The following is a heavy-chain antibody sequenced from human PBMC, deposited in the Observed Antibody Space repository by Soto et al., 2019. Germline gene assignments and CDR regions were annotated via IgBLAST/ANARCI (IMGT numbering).Heavy chain of an antibody. V-gene: IGHV1-69*13. D-gene: IGHD6-13*01. J-gene: IGHJ6*02. CDR3: ARQPAAATELNYYYYGMDV. CDR2: IIPIFGTA. CDR1: GCTFSSYA. Sequence: SVKVSCKTSGCTFSSYAISWVRQAPGQGLEWMGGIIPIFGTANYAQKFQGRVTITADESTSTAYMELSSLRSEDTAVYYCARQPAAATELNYYYYGMDVWGQGTTVTVSS.